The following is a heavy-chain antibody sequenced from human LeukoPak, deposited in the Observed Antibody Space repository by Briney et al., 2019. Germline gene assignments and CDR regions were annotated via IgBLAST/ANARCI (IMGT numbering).Heavy chain of an antibody. D-gene: IGHD3-22*01. J-gene: IGHJ6*02. CDR3: AKRGGYSWLLPLGGYYGMDV. CDR2: ISGSGGST. V-gene: IGHV3-23*01. Sequence: PGGSLRLSCAASGFTFSSYAMSWVRQAPGKGLEWVSAISGSGGSTYYADSVKGRFTIYRDNSKNTLYLQMNSLRAEDTAVYYCAKRGGYSWLLPLGGYYGMDVWGQGTTVTVSS. CDR1: GFTFSSYA.